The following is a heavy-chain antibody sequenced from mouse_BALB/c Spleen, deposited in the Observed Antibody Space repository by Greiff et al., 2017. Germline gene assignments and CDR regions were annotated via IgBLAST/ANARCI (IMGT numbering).Heavy chain of an antibody. CDR1: GFTFSSFG. CDR2: ISSGSSTI. CDR3: ARPGDYPYYYAMDY. V-gene: IGHV5-17*02. J-gene: IGHJ4*01. Sequence: EVQGVESGGGLVQPGGSRKLSCAASGFTFSSFGMHWVRQAPEKGLEWVAYISSGSSTIYYADTVKGRFTISRDNPKDTLFLQMTSLRSEDTAMYYCARPGDYPYYYAMDYWGQGTSVTVSS. D-gene: IGHD2-4*01.